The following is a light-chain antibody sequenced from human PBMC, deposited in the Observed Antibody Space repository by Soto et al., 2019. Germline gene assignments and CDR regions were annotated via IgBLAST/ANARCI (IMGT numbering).Light chain of an antibody. CDR2: GAS. V-gene: IGKV3-20*01. CDR3: QQYDSSPNT. Sequence: ENVLTQSPGTLSLSPGERATLSCRASQSVSYRLLAWYQHKPGQAPRLLIYGASTRATGIPDRFTGSGSGTDFTLNVSRLEPDDFAVYYCQQYDSSPNTFGQGKRLEIK. CDR1: QSVSYRL. J-gene: IGKJ5*01.